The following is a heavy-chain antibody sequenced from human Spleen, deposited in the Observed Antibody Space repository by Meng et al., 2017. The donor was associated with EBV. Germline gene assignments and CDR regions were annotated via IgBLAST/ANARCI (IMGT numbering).Heavy chain of an antibody. V-gene: IGHV4-34*01. Sequence: QLKQWVAGPLKPSEHLSLPCGVYGGSFRDYYWSWIRQPPGKGLEWIGEINHSGSTNYNPSLKSRVTMSVDTSKNQFSLNLRSVTAADTAVYYCAGSRHQLLPSGWGQGTLVTVSS. CDR3: AGSRHQLLPSG. J-gene: IGHJ4*02. D-gene: IGHD2-2*01. CDR1: GGSFRDYY. CDR2: INHSGST.